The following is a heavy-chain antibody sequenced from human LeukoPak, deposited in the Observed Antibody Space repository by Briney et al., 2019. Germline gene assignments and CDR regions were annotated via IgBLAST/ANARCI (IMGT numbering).Heavy chain of an antibody. V-gene: IGHV3-30*18. CDR2: ISHDGSQR. Sequence: GRSLRLSCAASGLTFSRFGMHWVRQAPGKGLDWVALISHDGSQRYYTDSVRGRFTISRDNSKNTLYLQMDSLRAEDTAVYYCAKGQNRNGGALAYWGQGTLVTVSS. CDR1: GLTFSRFG. CDR3: AKGQNRNGGALAY. J-gene: IGHJ4*02. D-gene: IGHD3-16*01.